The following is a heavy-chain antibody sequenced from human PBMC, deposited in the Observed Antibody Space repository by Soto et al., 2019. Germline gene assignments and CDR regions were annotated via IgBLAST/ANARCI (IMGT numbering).Heavy chain of an antibody. Sequence: QITLKESGPTLVKPTQTLTLTCTFSGFSLSTNGVGVGWIRQPPGKALEWLALIYWDDDKHYSPALKNRLTVTKDSSKKQVVLTMPNMDPVATATYFWAHSMTWVGSVDFWGQGALVTVSS. CDR3: AHSMTWVGSVDF. CDR2: IYWDDDK. V-gene: IGHV2-5*02. CDR1: GFSLSTNGVG. D-gene: IGHD1-26*01. J-gene: IGHJ4*02.